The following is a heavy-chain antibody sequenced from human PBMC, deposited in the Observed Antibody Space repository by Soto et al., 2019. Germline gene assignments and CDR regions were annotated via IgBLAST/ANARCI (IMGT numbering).Heavy chain of an antibody. J-gene: IGHJ4*02. Sequence: QIQLVQSGAEVRKPGASVKVSCKASGYTFKSYGISWVRQTAGQGLEWLGWISAYNGDTKYAQNLQGRVFLTTDATTSSAYMELRSLRSDDTAVYYCARYFWSGQLPYYFDYWGQGTLVTVSS. V-gene: IGHV1-18*01. CDR2: ISAYNGDT. CDR3: ARYFWSGQLPYYFDY. D-gene: IGHD3-3*01. CDR1: GYTFKSYG.